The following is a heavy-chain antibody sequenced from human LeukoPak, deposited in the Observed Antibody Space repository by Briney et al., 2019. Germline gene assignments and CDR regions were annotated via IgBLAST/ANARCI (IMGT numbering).Heavy chain of an antibody. CDR2: IYTSGST. J-gene: IGHJ6*03. D-gene: IGHD3-22*01. Sequence: SETLSLTCTVSGGSISSYYWSWIRQPAGRGPEWIGRIYTSGSTNYNPSLKSRVTMSLDTSKNQFSLKLSSVTAADTAVYYCARDRAIVVVTRAPGLYYYYMDAWGRGTTVTVSS. V-gene: IGHV4-4*07. CDR3: ARDRAIVVVTRAPGLYYYYMDA. CDR1: GGSISSYY.